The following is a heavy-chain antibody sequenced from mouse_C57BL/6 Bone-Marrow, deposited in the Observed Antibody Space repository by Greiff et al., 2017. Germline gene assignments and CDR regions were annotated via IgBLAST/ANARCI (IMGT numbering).Heavy chain of an antibody. CDR3: ASSHSYGSSPWFAY. D-gene: IGHD1-1*01. J-gene: IGHJ3*01. V-gene: IGHV1-58*01. CDR2: IYIGNGYT. CDR1: GYTFTSYG. Sequence: VQLQQSGAELVRPGSSVKMSCKTSGYTFTSYGINWVKQRPGQGLEWIGYIYIGNGYTEYNEKFKGKATLTTDTSSCTAYMPLSSMKSENSAIYFCASSHSYGSSPWFAYWGQGTLVTVSA.